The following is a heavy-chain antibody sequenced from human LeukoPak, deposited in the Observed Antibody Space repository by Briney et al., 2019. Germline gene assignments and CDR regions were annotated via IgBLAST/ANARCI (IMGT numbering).Heavy chain of an antibody. CDR2: ISASGANR. D-gene: IGHD2-2*01. V-gene: IGHV3-23*01. Sequence: GTLRLSFAASGFTFNRYGMSWVRQAPGKGLEWVSGISASGANRYYADSVKGRFTISRDNSRDTLSVQINSLRAEDTAVYYCAKLHSVVIPAAMLGFDYWGQGILVTVSS. CDR3: AKLHSVVIPAAMLGFDY. CDR1: GFTFNRYG. J-gene: IGHJ4*02.